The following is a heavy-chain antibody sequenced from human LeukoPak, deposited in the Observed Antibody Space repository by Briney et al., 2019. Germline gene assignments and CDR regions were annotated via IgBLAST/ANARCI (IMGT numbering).Heavy chain of an antibody. V-gene: IGHV1-18*01. D-gene: IGHD6-19*01. CDR1: GYTFTSYG. J-gene: IGHJ6*02. CDR2: ISAYNGNT. Sequence: GASVKVSCKASGYTFTSYGISWVRQAPGQGLEWMGWISAYNGNTNYEQKLQSRVAMTTDTSTSTAYMELRSLRSDDTAVYYCARDSIAVAYYYGMDVWGQGTTVTVSS. CDR3: ARDSIAVAYYYGMDV.